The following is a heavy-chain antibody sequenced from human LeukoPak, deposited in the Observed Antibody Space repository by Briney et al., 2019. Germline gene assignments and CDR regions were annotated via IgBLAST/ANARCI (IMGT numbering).Heavy chain of an antibody. Sequence: PGGSLRLSCAASGFTFSSYSMNWVRQAPGKGLEWVSSISSCSSYIYYADSVKGRFTISRDNAKNSLYLQMNSLRAEDTAVYYCARERTGGGWYGAFDIWGQGTMVTVSS. CDR1: GFTFSSYS. D-gene: IGHD6-19*01. CDR2: ISSCSSYI. J-gene: IGHJ3*02. CDR3: ARERTGGGWYGAFDI. V-gene: IGHV3-21*01.